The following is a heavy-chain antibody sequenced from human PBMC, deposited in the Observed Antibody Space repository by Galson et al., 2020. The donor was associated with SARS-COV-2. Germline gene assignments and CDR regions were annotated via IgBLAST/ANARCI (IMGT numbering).Heavy chain of an antibody. D-gene: IGHD1-26*01. CDR1: GFTFRSYA. Sequence: QLGESLKISCEASGFTFRSYAMHWVRQAPGKGLEWVAVISYDGSNKYYADSVKGRFTISRDNSKNTLYLLINSLRAEDTAVYYCARGGSGSYYSWFDPWGQGTLVTVSS. CDR3: ARGGSGSYYSWFDP. CDR2: ISYDGSNK. J-gene: IGHJ5*02. V-gene: IGHV3-30*04.